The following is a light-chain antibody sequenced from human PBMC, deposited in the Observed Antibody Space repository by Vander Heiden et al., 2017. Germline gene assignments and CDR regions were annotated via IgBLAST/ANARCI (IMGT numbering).Light chain of an antibody. CDR2: DDR. CDR1: NIGSKS. CDR3: QVWDSSSSDHPV. V-gene: IGLV3-21*02. Sequence: SHLLTQPPSASVAPRQTARITCGGNNIGSKSVHWYQQRPGQAPVLVVYDDRDRPSGIPERFSGSNSGNTATLTISRVEAGDEADYYCQVWDSSSSDHPVFGGGTKLTVL. J-gene: IGLJ2*01.